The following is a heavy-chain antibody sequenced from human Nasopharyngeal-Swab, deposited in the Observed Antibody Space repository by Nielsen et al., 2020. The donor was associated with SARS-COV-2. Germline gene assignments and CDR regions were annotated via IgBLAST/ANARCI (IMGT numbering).Heavy chain of an antibody. J-gene: IGHJ4*02. Sequence: GGSLRLSCAASGFSFGDYAMNWVRQAPGKGLEWVSSISSTRSYIYYADSVKGRFTISRDNAKNSLYLQMNSLRAEDTALYYCARDLEGSDWGQGTLVTVSS. CDR1: GFSFGDYA. D-gene: IGHD3-3*01. CDR2: ISSTRSYI. CDR3: ARDLEGSD. V-gene: IGHV3-21*04.